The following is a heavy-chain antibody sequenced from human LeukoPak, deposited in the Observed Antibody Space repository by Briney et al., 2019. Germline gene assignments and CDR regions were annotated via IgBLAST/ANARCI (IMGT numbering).Heavy chain of an antibody. CDR1: GFTFSSYA. J-gene: IGHJ4*02. D-gene: IGHD3-3*01. CDR3: ARQDDFWSGYHVDY. V-gene: IGHV3-30-3*01. Sequence: GRSLRLSCAASGFTFSSYAMHWVRQAPGKGLEWVAVISHDGSNKYYADSVKGRFTISRDNSKNTLYLQMNSLRAEDTAVYYCARQDDFWSGYHVDYWGQGTLVTVSS. CDR2: ISHDGSNK.